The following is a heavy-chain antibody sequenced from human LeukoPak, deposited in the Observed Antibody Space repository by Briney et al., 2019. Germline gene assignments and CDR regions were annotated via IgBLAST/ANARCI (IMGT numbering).Heavy chain of an antibody. J-gene: IGHJ4*02. D-gene: IGHD1-26*01. CDR2: ISISGTYI. Sequence: PGGSLRLSCAASGFILSDYNMNWVHQAPGKGLEWVSFISISGTYITYADSVKGRFTIPRENAKNSLYLQMNSLRAEDTAVYYCSRDISATTRAYDYWGQGTLVTVSS. CDR3: SRDISATTRAYDY. CDR1: GFILSDYN. V-gene: IGHV3-21*01.